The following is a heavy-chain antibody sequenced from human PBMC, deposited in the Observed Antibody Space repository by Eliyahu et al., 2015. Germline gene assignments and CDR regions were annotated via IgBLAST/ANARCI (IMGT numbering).Heavy chain of an antibody. CDR3: ARDGTWSNNWFDT. D-gene: IGHD3-3*01. V-gene: IGHV1-2*02. J-gene: IGHJ5*02. CDR1: GYTXTDSY. Sequence: QVQLVQSGAEVKKPGASXKVSCRASGYTXTDSYXHWVRQAPGQGLEWMGWINPNSGDTNYAQKFQGRVTMTGDTSISTTYLDLRSLTSDDTAVYYCARDGTWSNNWFDTWGQGTLVTVSS. CDR2: INPNSGDT.